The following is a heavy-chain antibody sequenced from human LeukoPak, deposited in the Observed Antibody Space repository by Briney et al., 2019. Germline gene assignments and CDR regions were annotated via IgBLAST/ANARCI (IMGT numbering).Heavy chain of an antibody. CDR1: GYTFTTYG. CDR2: ISAYNGNT. V-gene: IGHV1-18*01. D-gene: IGHD3-22*01. CDR3: ARLPITMIVVTAPDGYFDY. J-gene: IGHJ4*02. Sequence: ASVKVSCKASGYTFTTYGISWVRQAPGQGLEWMGWISAYNGNTNYAQKLQGRVTMTTDTSTSTAYMELRSLRSDDTAVYYCARLPITMIVVTAPDGYFDYWGQGTLVTVYS.